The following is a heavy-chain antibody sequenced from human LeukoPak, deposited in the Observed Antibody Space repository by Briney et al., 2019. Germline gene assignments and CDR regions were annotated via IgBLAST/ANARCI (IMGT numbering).Heavy chain of an antibody. Sequence: SETLSLTCTVSGGSVSSGSYSWSWIRQPPGQGLEWIGYIYYSGSTNYNPSLKSRVTISVDTSKNQFSLKLSSVTAVDTAVYYCARVYRYSSSWYYFDYWGQGTLVTVSS. V-gene: IGHV4-61*01. D-gene: IGHD6-13*01. J-gene: IGHJ4*02. CDR1: GGSVSSGSYS. CDR3: ARVYRYSSSWYYFDY. CDR2: IYYSGST.